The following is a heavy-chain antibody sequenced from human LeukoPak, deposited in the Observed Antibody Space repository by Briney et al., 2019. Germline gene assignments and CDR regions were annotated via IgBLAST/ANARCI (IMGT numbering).Heavy chain of an antibody. D-gene: IGHD3-22*01. J-gene: IGHJ4*02. V-gene: IGHV3-30*18. CDR3: AKDRPSYYYDSSGYSNYFDY. CDR2: ISYDGSNK. Sequence: GGSLRLSCAASGFTFSSYGMHWVRQAPGKGLEWVAVISYDGSNKYYADSVKGRFTISRDNSKNTLYLQMNSLRAEDTAVYYCAKDRPSYYYDSSGYSNYFDYWGQGTLVTVSS. CDR1: GFTFSSYG.